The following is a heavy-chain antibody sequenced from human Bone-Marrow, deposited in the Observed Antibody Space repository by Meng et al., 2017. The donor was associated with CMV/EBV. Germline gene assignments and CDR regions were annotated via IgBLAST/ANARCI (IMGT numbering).Heavy chain of an antibody. Sequence: GESLKISCEGSGYSFTNYWIAWVRQMPGKDLEWMGMVYPGDADTSYSPSFQGQVTMSADKSISTAYLQWSSLKASDTAMYYCARLPRRLVAPVYYFDYWGQGALVTVSS. J-gene: IGHJ4*02. CDR2: VYPGDADT. CDR3: ARLPRRLVAPVYYFDY. V-gene: IGHV5-51*01. D-gene: IGHD5-12*01. CDR1: GYSFTNYW.